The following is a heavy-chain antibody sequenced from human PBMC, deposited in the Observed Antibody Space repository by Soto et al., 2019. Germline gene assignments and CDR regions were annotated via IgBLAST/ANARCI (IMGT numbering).Heavy chain of an antibody. D-gene: IGHD2-15*01. Sequence: QVQLVESGGGVVQPGRSLRLSCAASGFTFSSFAMHWVRQAPGKGLEWLAVISSDVVNYYYAESVKGRFTTSRDNSKNTLDLQMNSLGNEDTAVSYGARGGAWTPEGLGYWGEGTLVTVSS. CDR2: ISSDVVNY. J-gene: IGHJ4*02. V-gene: IGHV3-30-3*01. CDR1: GFTFSSFA. CDR3: ARGGAWTPEGLGY.